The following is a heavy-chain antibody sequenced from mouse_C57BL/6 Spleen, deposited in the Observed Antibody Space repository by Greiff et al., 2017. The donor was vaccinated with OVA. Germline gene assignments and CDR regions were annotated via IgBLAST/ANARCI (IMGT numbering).Heavy chain of an antibody. J-gene: IGHJ2*01. CDR3: ARALDSEGDY. CDR2: IYPGDGDT. Sequence: QVQLQQSGPELVKPGASVKISCKASGYAFSSSWMNWVKQRPGKGLEWIGRIYPGDGDTNYNGKFKGKATLTADKSSSTAYMQLSSLTSEDSAVYFCARALDSEGDYWGQGTTLTVSS. D-gene: IGHD3-2*01. CDR1: GYAFSSSW. V-gene: IGHV1-82*01.